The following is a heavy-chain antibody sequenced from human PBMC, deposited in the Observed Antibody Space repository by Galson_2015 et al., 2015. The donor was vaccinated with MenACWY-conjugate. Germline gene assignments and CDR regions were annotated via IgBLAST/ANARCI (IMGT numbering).Heavy chain of an antibody. V-gene: IGHV5-51*01. CDR2: IYPGDSDT. J-gene: IGHJ4*02. D-gene: IGHD5-24*01. CDR1: W. Sequence: WIGWVRQMPGKGLEWMGIIYPGDSDTRYSPSFQGQVTISADKSISTAYLQWSSLKASDTAMYYCATKVEMATIIPYYFDYWGQGTLVTVSS. CDR3: ATKVEMATIIPYYFDY.